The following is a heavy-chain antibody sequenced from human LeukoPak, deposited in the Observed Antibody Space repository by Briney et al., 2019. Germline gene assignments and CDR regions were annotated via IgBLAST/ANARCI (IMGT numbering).Heavy chain of an antibody. Sequence: GGSLRLSCAASGFTFSSYWMSWVRQAPGKGLEWVANIKQDGSEKYYVDSVKGRFTISRDNAKNSLYLQMNSLRAEDTAVYYCARDIERRQWLVQDDYWGQGALVTVSS. D-gene: IGHD6-19*01. CDR1: GFTFSSYW. V-gene: IGHV3-7*01. CDR2: IKQDGSEK. J-gene: IGHJ4*02. CDR3: ARDIERRQWLVQDDY.